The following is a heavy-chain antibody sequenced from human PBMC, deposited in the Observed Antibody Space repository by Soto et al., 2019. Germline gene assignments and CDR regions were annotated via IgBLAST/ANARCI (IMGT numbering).Heavy chain of an antibody. CDR1: GFTFSDYY. D-gene: IGHD3-22*01. Sequence: GGSLSLSCAASGFTFSDYYMSWIRQGPGKGLEWVSYIDSSGSIICYADSVKGRFTISRDNAKNSLYLQMNSLRAEDTAVYYCARDLGYYASSGYFDYWGQGTLVTVSS. J-gene: IGHJ4*02. CDR3: ARDLGYYASSGYFDY. V-gene: IGHV3-11*01. CDR2: IDSSGSII.